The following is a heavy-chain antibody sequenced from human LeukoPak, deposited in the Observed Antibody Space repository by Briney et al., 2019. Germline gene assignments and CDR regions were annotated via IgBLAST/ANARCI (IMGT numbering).Heavy chain of an antibody. J-gene: IGHJ4*02. CDR3: ARRYCSSTTCGTVDY. D-gene: IGHD2-2*01. V-gene: IGHV4-39*07. Sequence: SETLSLTCTVSGGSISSSSYYWGWIRQPPGKGLEWIGSIYYSGSTYYNPPLKSRVTISTDTSKNQFSLKVTSVTAADTAVYYCARRYCSSTTCGTVDYWGQGTLVTVSS. CDR1: GGSISSSSYY. CDR2: IYYSGST.